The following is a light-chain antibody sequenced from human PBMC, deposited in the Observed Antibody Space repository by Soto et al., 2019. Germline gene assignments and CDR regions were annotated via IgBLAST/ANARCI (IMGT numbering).Light chain of an antibody. CDR2: DVS. Sequence: QSVLTQPASVSGSPGQSITISCTGTSSDVGCYNYVSWYQQHPGKAPTLMIYDVSNRPSGVSNRFSGSKSGNTASLTISGLQAEDEADYYCSSYTSSSTLVFGGGTKLTVL. CDR1: SSDVGCYNY. V-gene: IGLV2-14*01. CDR3: SSYTSSSTLV. J-gene: IGLJ2*01.